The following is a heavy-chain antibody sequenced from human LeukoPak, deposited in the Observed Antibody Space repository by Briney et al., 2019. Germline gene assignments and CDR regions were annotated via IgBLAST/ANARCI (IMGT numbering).Heavy chain of an antibody. D-gene: IGHD4-23*01. Sequence: SETLSLTCAVYGGSFNDYYWSWIRQPPGKGLEWIGEINHSGSTKYNPSLKSRVTTSVDTSKNQFSLKVSSVTAADTAVYYCARTHRTPFDYWGQGTLVTVSS. CDR1: GGSFNDYY. J-gene: IGHJ4*02. CDR3: ARTHRTPFDY. V-gene: IGHV4-34*01. CDR2: INHSGST.